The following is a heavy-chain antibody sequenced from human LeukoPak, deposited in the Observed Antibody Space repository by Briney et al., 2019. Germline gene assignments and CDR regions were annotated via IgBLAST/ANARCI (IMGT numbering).Heavy chain of an antibody. CDR2: ICGSGGST. V-gene: IGHV3-23*01. CDR3: AKDLLSGSGDYSWGVFDS. CDR1: GFTFSSNA. D-gene: IGHD3-10*01. J-gene: IGHJ4*02. Sequence: GGSLRLSCATSGFTFSSNATSWVRQTLGKGLEWGSDICGSGGSTVYADSVTGRFTTSRDNSKNTLYLQMNSLRGEDTAVYYCAKDLLSGSGDYSWGVFDSWGQGTLVTVSS.